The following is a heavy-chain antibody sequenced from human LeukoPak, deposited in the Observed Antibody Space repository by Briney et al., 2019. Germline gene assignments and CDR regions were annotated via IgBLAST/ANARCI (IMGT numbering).Heavy chain of an antibody. CDR2: IRFDGSNR. V-gene: IGHV3-30*02. Sequence: GGSLRLSCAASGFTLTNYGMHWVRQAPGKGLEWVSFIRFDGSNRYYADSVKGRFTISRGTSKSTLYLQMDRLRSNDTAVYFCARETSDGSYHDLGGRGTLVTVSS. D-gene: IGHD1-26*01. CDR3: ARETSDGSYHDL. J-gene: IGHJ2*01. CDR1: GFTLTNYG.